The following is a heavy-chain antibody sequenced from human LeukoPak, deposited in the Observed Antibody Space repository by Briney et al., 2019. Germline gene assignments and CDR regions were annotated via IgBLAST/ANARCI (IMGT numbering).Heavy chain of an antibody. CDR3: ARGPEYYYDSSGYLARLDY. CDR1: GFTFSSYA. CDR2: ISGSGGST. J-gene: IGHJ4*02. Sequence: GGSLRLSCAASGFTFSSYAMSWVRQAPGKGLEWVSAISGSGGSTYYADSVKGRFTISRDNAKNTLYLQMNSLRAEDTAVYYCARGPEYYYDSSGYLARLDYWGQGTLVTVSS. V-gene: IGHV3-23*01. D-gene: IGHD3-22*01.